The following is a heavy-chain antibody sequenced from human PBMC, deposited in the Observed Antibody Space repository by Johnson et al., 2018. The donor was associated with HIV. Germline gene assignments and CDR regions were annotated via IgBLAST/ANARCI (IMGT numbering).Heavy chain of an antibody. J-gene: IGHJ3*02. CDR2: ISYDGSNK. D-gene: IGHD2-21*01. CDR3: ARGGGCGGDCYSGYDAFDI. V-gene: IGHV3-30*14. CDR1: GFTFSSYA. Sequence: QVQLVESGGGVVQPGRSLRLSCAASGFTFSSYAMHWVRQAPGKGLEWVAVISYDGSNKYYADSVTGRFTISRDNSWNTLSLEMKSLSAENTAVYYCARGGGCGGDCYSGYDAFDIWGQGTMVTVSS.